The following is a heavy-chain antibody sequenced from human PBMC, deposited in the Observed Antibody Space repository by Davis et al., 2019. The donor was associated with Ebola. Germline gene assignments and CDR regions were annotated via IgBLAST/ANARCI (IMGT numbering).Heavy chain of an antibody. CDR3: ARLFGVIPVFDY. CDR1: GFTFSSYW. J-gene: IGHJ4*02. V-gene: IGHV3-21*01. D-gene: IGHD3-3*01. Sequence: GESLKISCAASGFTFSSYWMNWVRQAPGKGLEWVSSISVSSGYIYYEDSVKGRFTISRDNAKNSLFLQMNSLRDEDTAVYYCARLFGVIPVFDYWGQGTLVTVSS. CDR2: ISVSSGYI.